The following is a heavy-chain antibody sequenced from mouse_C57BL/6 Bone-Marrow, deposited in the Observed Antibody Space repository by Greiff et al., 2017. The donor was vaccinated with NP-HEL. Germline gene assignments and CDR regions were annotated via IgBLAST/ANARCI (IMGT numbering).Heavy chain of an antibody. Sequence: QVQLQQPGAELVKPGASVKMSCKASGYTFTSYWITWVKQRPGQGLEWIGDIYPGSGNTYYNETFKGKATLTAEKSSSTAYMQLSSLTSEDSAVYVCATDLLWLRHRFAYWGQGTLVTVSA. D-gene: IGHD2-2*01. V-gene: IGHV1-55*01. J-gene: IGHJ3*01. CDR3: ATDLLWLRHRFAY. CDR2: IYPGSGNT. CDR1: GYTFTSYW.